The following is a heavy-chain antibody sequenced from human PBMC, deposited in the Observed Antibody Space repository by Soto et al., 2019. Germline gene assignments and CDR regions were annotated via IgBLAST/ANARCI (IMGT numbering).Heavy chain of an antibody. V-gene: IGHV3-23*01. J-gene: IGHJ5*02. CDR1: GFTFSSYA. CDR2: ISGSGGST. D-gene: IGHD6-6*01. CDR3: AKGGSIAARDARNWFDP. Sequence: GGSLRLCCAASGFTFSSYAMSWVRQAPGKGLEWVSAISGSGGSTYYADSVKGRFTIPRDNSKNTLYLQMNSLRAEDTAVYYCAKGGSIAARDARNWFDPWGQGTLVTVSS.